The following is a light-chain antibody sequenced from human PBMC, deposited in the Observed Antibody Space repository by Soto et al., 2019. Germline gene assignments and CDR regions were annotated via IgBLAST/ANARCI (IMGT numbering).Light chain of an antibody. CDR1: QSISSY. CDR2: AAS. Sequence: DIQMTQSPSSLSASVGDRVTITCRASQSISSYLNWYQQKPGKAPKLLIYAASSLQSGVPSRFSGSGSVTDFTLNISSLQPEDFATYYCQQSYSTPPAFGQGTKVEIK. V-gene: IGKV1-39*01. J-gene: IGKJ1*01. CDR3: QQSYSTPPA.